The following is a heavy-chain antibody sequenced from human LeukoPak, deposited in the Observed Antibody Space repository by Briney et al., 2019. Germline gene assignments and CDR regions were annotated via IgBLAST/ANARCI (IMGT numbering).Heavy chain of an antibody. J-gene: IGHJ4*02. V-gene: IGHV4-39*07. D-gene: IGHD5-12*01. Sequence: PSETLSLTCTVSGGSISSSSYYWGWIRQPPGKGLEWIGSIYYSGNTYYNPSLKSRVTISTDTSKNQFSLKLSSVTAADTALYYCARYHNGYDDYWGQGTLVTVSS. CDR3: ARYHNGYDDY. CDR2: IYYSGNT. CDR1: GGSISSSSYY.